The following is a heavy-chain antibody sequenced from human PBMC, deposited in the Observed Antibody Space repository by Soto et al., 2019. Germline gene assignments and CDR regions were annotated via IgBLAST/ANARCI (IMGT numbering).Heavy chain of an antibody. D-gene: IGHD5-18*01. CDR3: ARGGYSYGYYDYYGMDV. J-gene: IGHJ6*02. Sequence: EVQLVESGEGLVQPGGSLRLSCAASGFTFSSYAMHWVRQAPGTGLEYVSAISSNGGSTYYADSVKGRFTISRDNSKNTLYLQRGSLRAEDMAVYYCARGGYSYGYYDYYGMDVWGQGTTVTVAS. V-gene: IGHV3-64*02. CDR1: GFTFSSYA. CDR2: ISSNGGST.